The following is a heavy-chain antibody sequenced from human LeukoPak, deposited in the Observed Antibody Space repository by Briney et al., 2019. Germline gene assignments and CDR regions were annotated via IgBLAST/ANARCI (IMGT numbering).Heavy chain of an antibody. D-gene: IGHD3-22*01. CDR1: GGTFSSYA. Sequence: SVKVSCKASGGTFSSYAISWVRQAPGQGLEWMGGIIHIFGKANYAQKFKGGVTITTDESTSTAYMELSSLRSEDTAVYYCARTAETIYYYDSSGYEPTFDYWGQGTLVTVSS. CDR2: IIHIFGKA. J-gene: IGHJ4*02. CDR3: ARTAETIYYYDSSGYEPTFDY. V-gene: IGHV1-69*05.